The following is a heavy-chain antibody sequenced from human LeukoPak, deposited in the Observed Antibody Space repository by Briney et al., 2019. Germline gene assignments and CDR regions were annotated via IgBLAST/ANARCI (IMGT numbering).Heavy chain of an antibody. D-gene: IGHD1-26*01. CDR2: ISGSGGST. J-gene: IGHJ4*02. CDR1: GFTFGSYS. CDR3: AKGKWELLSFFDY. Sequence: GGSLRLSCVASGFTFGSYSMKWVRQAPGRGRVGVSAISGSGGSTYYADSVKGRFTISRDNSKNTLYLQMNSLRAEDTAVYYCAKGKWELLSFFDYWGQGTLVTVSS. V-gene: IGHV3-23*01.